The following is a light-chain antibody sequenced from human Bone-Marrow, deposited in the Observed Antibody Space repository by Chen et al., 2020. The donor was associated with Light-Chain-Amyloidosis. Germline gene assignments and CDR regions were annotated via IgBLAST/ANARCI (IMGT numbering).Light chain of an antibody. CDR1: SGSIASNY. CDR2: EDD. J-gene: IGLJ3*02. Sequence: NFMLTHPHSVSESPGKTVVISCTLSSGSIASNYLQWYQQHPGSSPTTVIYEDDQRPSGVPDRFSGSIDRSSNSASLTISGLKTEDEADYYCQSYQGSSQGVFGGGTKLTVL. CDR3: QSYQGSSQGV. V-gene: IGLV6-57*01.